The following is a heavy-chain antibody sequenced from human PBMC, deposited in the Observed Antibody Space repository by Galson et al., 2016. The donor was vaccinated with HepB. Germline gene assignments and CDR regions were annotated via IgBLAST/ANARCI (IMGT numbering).Heavy chain of an antibody. D-gene: IGHD1-1*01. Sequence: SLRLSCAASGFTFSSYAMSWVRQAPGKGLEWVSAMSGNGGTTYYADSVKGRFTILRDNSKNTVYLQVNSLRAGDTAVYFCAKQSPGRTGVPPYYYYYYGIDVWGPVTTVTVSS. CDR2: MSGNGGTT. V-gene: IGHV3-23*01. CDR3: AKQSPGRTGVPPYYYYYYGIDV. J-gene: IGHJ6*02. CDR1: GFTFSSYA.